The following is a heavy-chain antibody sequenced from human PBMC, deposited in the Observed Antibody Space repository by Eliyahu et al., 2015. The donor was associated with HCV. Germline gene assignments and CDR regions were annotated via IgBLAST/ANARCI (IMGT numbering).Heavy chain of an antibody. J-gene: IGHJ5*01. Sequence: QVQLQESGPGLVKPSETLSLTCSVSGGSVSSDPYYXTWIRQSPGRGLEWIGXXSNTGSADYNPSLKSRVTLSLDASKNQFSLKLSSVISADTAMYYCARQTGYTSSFRNWFDSWGRGTLVTVFS. CDR1: GGSVSSDPYY. D-gene: IGHD6-13*01. V-gene: IGHV4-61*01. CDR2: XSNTGSA. CDR3: ARQTGYTSSFRNWFDS.